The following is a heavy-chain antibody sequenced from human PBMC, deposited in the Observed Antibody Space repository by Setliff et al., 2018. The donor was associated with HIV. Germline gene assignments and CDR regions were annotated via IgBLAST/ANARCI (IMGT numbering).Heavy chain of an antibody. Sequence: GASVKVSCKAYGYTFTDYYIHWVQQAPGKGPEWMRRVDPEDGETTYAEKFQGKITITADTSTDTAYLELSSLRSEYSAFYYCTTPLDSSGYFGSDYFDYWGQGALVTVSS. CDR3: TTPLDSSGYFGSDYFDY. CDR1: GYTFTDYY. J-gene: IGHJ4*02. V-gene: IGHV1-69-2*01. D-gene: IGHD3-22*01. CDR2: VDPEDGET.